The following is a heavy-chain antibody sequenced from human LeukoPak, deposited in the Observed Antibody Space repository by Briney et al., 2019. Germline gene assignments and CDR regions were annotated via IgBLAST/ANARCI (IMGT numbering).Heavy chain of an antibody. CDR3: ATDRGWRTSGYYLYYFEY. D-gene: IGHD3-3*01. V-gene: IGHV3-7*01. CDR2: IKNDGSEI. Sequence: GGSLRLACAACGFVFRNYFMSWVRQAPGKGLEWMASIKNDGSEIYYVDSVRGRYTISRDNTKNSLYLQMSSLRAEDTAVYYCATDRGWRTSGYYLYYFEYWGQGTLITFSS. CDR1: GFVFRNYF. J-gene: IGHJ4*02.